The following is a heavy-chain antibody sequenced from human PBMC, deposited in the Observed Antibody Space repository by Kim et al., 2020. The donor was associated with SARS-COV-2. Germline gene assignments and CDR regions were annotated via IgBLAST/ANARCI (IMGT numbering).Heavy chain of an antibody. Sequence: GGSLRLSCAASGFTFTNYWMTWVRQAPGKGLEWVANIKQDGSEKNYVDSVKGRFTISRDNAKNTLHLQMNSLRGEDTAVYYCARHRCSRLPGSSDYWGQ. CDR2: IKQDGSEK. D-gene: IGHD3-22*01. CDR3: ARHRCSRLPGSSDY. J-gene: IGHJ4*02. V-gene: IGHV3-7*01. CDR1: GFTFTNYW.